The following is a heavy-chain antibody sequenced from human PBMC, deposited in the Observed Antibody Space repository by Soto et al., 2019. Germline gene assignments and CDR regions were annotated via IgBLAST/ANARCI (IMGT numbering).Heavy chain of an antibody. V-gene: IGHV4-59*01. CDR1: GRSISSYY. CDR2: IYYSGST. D-gene: IGHD3-22*01. CDR3: ARTIQRRYYYDSSGYYYGGFDY. J-gene: IGHJ4*02. Sequence: QVQLQESGPGLVKPSETLSLTCTVSGRSISSYYWSWIRQPPGKGLEWIGYIYYSGSTNYNPSLKSRVTILRDTSKNQFSLNLTAVTAADTAVYYCARTIQRRYYYDSSGYYYGGFDYWGQGTLVTVSS.